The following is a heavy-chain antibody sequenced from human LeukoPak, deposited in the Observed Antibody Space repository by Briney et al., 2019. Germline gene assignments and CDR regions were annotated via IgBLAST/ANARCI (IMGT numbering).Heavy chain of an antibody. J-gene: IGHJ4*02. Sequence: PGGSLRLSCAASGFTFSSYSMNWVRQAPGKGLEWVSYIGSGGSPIYYADSVKGRFTVSRDNAKSSLFLQMNSLRAEDTALYYCARALRDSCWYYEYWGQGTLVTVSS. CDR1: GFTFSSYS. D-gene: IGHD6-19*01. CDR3: ARALRDSCWYYEY. CDR2: IGSGGSPI. V-gene: IGHV3-48*04.